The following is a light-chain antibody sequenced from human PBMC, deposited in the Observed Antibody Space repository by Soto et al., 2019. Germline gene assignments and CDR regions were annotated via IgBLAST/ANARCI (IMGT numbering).Light chain of an antibody. J-gene: IGKJ1*01. V-gene: IGKV1-16*01. CDR2: AAS. CDR1: QDIRFY. Sequence: DIQMTQSPSSLSASLGDRVTITCQASQDIRFYLNWYQQKPGKAPKLLIYAASTLQSGVPSRFSGSGSETEFTLTISSLQPDDFATYYCQQYDSYSRTFGQGTKVDIK. CDR3: QQYDSYSRT.